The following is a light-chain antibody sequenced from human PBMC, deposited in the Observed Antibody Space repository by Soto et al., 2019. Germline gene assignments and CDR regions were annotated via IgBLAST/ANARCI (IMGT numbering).Light chain of an antibody. J-gene: IGLJ1*01. Sequence: QSVLTQPASVSGSPGQPITISCTGTSSDVGANNYVSWYQQHPGKAPKLILYEVNNRPSGVSNHFSGSKSGNTASLIISGLQADDEADYYCSSYSTTSTLVFGSGTKLTVL. CDR2: EVN. V-gene: IGLV2-14*01. CDR3: SSYSTTSTLV. CDR1: SSDVGANNY.